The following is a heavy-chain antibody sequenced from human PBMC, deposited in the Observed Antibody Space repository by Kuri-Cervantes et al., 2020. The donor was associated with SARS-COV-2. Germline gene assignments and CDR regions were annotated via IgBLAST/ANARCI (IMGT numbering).Heavy chain of an antibody. CDR3: ARDGSTNARGVFDY. CDR2: ISYDGSNK. V-gene: IGHV3-30-3*01. Sequence: GGSLRLSCAASGFTFSSYAMHWVRQAPGKGLEWVAVISYDGSNKYYADSVKGRFTISRDNSKNTLYLQMNSLRAEDTAVYYCARDGSTNARGVFDYWGQGTLVTVS. CDR1: GFTFSSYA. D-gene: IGHD1-14*01. J-gene: IGHJ4*02.